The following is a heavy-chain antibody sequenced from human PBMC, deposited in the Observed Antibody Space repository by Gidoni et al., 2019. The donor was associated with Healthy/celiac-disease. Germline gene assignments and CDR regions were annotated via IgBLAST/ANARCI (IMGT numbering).Heavy chain of an antibody. J-gene: IGHJ4*02. CDR2: IDYSGST. D-gene: IGHD4-4*01. CDR1: GGSISSSSYY. V-gene: IGHV4-39*01. Sequence: QLQLQESGPGLVKPSETLSLTCTVSGGSISSSSYYWGWIRPPPGKGLEWIGSIDYSGSTYYNPSIKSRVTISVDTSKNQFSLKLSSVTAADTAVYYCARHALTTVTRGLDYWGQGTLVTVSS. CDR3: ARHALTTVTRGLDY.